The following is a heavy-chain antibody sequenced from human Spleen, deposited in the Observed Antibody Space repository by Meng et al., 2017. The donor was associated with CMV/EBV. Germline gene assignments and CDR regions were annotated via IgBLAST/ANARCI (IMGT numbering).Heavy chain of an antibody. D-gene: IGHD6-13*01. CDR1: TLTSYD. Sequence: TLTSYDINWVRQANGQGLEWMGWMNPNSGNTGYAQKFQGRVTITRNTSISTAYMELSSLRSEDTAVYYCARNPMGYSSSWYEDWFDPWGQGTLVTVSS. J-gene: IGHJ5*02. V-gene: IGHV1-8*03. CDR2: MNPNSGNT. CDR3: ARNPMGYSSSWYEDWFDP.